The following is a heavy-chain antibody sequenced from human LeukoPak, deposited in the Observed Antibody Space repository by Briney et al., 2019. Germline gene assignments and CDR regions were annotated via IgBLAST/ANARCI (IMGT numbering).Heavy chain of an antibody. CDR2: INPNSGGT. D-gene: IGHD3-10*01. CDR1: GYTFTSYY. V-gene: IGHV1-2*02. J-gene: IGHJ4*02. CDR3: AREGPYDGDLPDY. Sequence: ASVKISCKASGYTFTSYYMHWVRQAPGRGLEWMGWINPNSGGTNYAQKFQGRVTMTRDTSISTAYMELSRLRSDDTAVYYCAREGPYDGDLPDYWGQGTLVTVSS.